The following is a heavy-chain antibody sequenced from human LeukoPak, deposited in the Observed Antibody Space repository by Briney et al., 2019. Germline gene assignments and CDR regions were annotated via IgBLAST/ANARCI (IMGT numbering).Heavy chain of an antibody. CDR3: AKDLEQWLASNFDY. Sequence: GGSLRLSCAASGFTYSSYAMSWVRQAPGKVLEWVSAISGSGGSTYYADSVKGRFTISRDNSKNTLYLQMNSLRAEDTAVYYCAKDLEQWLASNFDYWGQGTLVTVSS. CDR1: GFTYSSYA. V-gene: IGHV3-23*01. D-gene: IGHD6-19*01. J-gene: IGHJ4*02. CDR2: ISGSGGST.